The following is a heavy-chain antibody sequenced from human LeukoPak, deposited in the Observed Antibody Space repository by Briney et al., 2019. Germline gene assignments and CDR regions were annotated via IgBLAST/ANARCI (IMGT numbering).Heavy chain of an antibody. V-gene: IGHV3-74*01. CDR3: ARVEWYGSGSS. CDR1: GFTFSSYG. Sequence: PGRSLRLSCAASGFTFSSYGMHWVRQAPGKGLVWVSRINTDGSSTSYADSVKGRFTISRDNAKNTLYLQMNSLRAEDTAVYYCARVEWYGSGSSWGQGTLVTVSS. D-gene: IGHD3-10*01. CDR2: INTDGSST. J-gene: IGHJ5*02.